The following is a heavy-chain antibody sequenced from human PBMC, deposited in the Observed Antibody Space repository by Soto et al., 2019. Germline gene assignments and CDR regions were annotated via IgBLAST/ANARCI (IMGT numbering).Heavy chain of an antibody. CDR1: GYTLTELS. D-gene: IGHD5-18*01. CDR2: FDPEDGET. V-gene: IGHV1-24*01. J-gene: IGHJ4*02. Sequence: GAXVRVSCKVSGYTLTELSMPWVRQAPGKGLEWMGGFDPEDGETIYAQKFQGRVTMTEDTSTDTVYMELSSLRSEDTAVYYCATWDTAGTFEYWGQGTLVTVSS. CDR3: ATWDTAGTFEY.